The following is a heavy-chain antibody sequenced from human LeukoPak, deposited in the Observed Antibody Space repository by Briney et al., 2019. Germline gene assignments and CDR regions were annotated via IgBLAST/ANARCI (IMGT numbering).Heavy chain of an antibody. CDR3: AKGGHDFNPFYW. V-gene: IGHV3-23*01. Sequence: GGSLRLSCAASGFTFSTYAMGWVRQAPGKGLEWVSSIKGGGGDPFYADSVKGRFTISRDNSKSTLFLQLNSLRADDTAVYYCAKGGHDFNPFYWWGQGTLVTVSS. CDR1: GFTFSTYA. CDR2: IKGGGGDP. J-gene: IGHJ4*02. D-gene: IGHD2-21*02.